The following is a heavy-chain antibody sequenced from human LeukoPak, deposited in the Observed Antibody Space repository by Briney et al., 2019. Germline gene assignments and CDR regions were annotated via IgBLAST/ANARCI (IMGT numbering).Heavy chain of an antibody. D-gene: IGHD1-26*01. Sequence: ASETLSLTCAVSGGSISSGGYSWSWIRQPPGKGLEWIGYIYHSGSTYYNPSLKSRVTISVDRSKNQFSLKLSSVTAADTAVYYCARYPLGKWYSRCNAFDIWGQGTMVTVSS. CDR3: ARYPLGKWYSRCNAFDI. V-gene: IGHV4-30-2*01. J-gene: IGHJ3*02. CDR1: GGSISSGGYS. CDR2: IYHSGST.